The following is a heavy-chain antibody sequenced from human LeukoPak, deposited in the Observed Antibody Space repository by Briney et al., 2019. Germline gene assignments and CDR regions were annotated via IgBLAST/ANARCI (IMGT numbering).Heavy chain of an antibody. Sequence: GASVKVSCKASENIFTTYYIHWVRQAPGQGLEWMGGIIPIFGTANYAQKFQGRVTITADESTSTAYMELSSLRSEDTAVYYCAIFGMDYSSTHAHAFDIWGQGTMVTVSS. D-gene: IGHD6-13*01. CDR3: AIFGMDYSSTHAHAFDI. CDR2: IIPIFGTA. J-gene: IGHJ3*02. V-gene: IGHV1-69*13. CDR1: ENIFTTYY.